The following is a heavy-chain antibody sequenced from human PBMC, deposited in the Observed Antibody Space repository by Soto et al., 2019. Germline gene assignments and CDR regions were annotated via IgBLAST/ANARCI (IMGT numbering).Heavy chain of an antibody. CDR1: GFTFSSDA. J-gene: IGHJ4*02. Sequence: XGSLRLSFAASGFTFSSDAMSWVRQAPGKGLEWVSAISGSGGSTYYADSVKGRFTISRDNSKNTLYLQMNSMRAEDTAVYYCAKEGGRDYGDYSKDYWGQGTLLTVSS. CDR2: ISGSGGST. CDR3: AKEGGRDYGDYSKDY. V-gene: IGHV3-23*01. D-gene: IGHD4-17*01.